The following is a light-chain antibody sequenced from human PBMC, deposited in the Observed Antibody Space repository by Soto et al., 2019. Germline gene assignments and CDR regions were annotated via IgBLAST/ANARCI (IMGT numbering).Light chain of an antibody. J-gene: IGLJ3*02. Sequence: QSALTQPRSVSGSPGQSVTISCTGTSSDIGGYNYVSWYQQHPGKAPRLMIYAVSERPSGVPDRFSGSKSDNTASLTISGLQAEDEADYYCAAWDASLNGWVFGGGTKVTVL. CDR2: AVS. V-gene: IGLV2-11*01. CDR3: AAWDASLNGWV. CDR1: SSDIGGYNY.